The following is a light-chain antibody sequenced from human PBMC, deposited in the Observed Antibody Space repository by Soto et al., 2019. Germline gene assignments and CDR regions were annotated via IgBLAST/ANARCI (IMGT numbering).Light chain of an antibody. J-gene: IGLJ3*02. V-gene: IGLV1-40*01. CDR1: SSNIGAGYH. Sequence: QSVLTQPPSVSGAPGQRVTISCTWSSSNIGAGYHVHWYQQLPGTSPKLLIYGNSNRPSGVPDRFSGSKSGTSASLAITGLQAEDEADYYCQSYDSSLSGSVFGGGTKVTVL. CDR3: QSYDSSLSGSV. CDR2: GNS.